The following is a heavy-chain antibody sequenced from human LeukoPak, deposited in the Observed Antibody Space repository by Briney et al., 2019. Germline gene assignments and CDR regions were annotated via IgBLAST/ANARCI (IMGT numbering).Heavy chain of an antibody. CDR2: ISSTGSTI. CDR3: ARGPGTLDP. V-gene: IGHV3-48*04. Sequence: GGSLRLSCAASGFTFSSHSMNWVRQAPGKGLEWVPYISSTGSTIYYADSVKGRFTISRDNAKNSLYLQMNSLRAEDTAVYYCARGPGTLDPWGQGTLVTVSS. J-gene: IGHJ5*02. CDR1: GFTFSSHS.